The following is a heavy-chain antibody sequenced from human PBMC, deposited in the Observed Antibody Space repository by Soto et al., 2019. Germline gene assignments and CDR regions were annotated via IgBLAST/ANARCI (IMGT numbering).Heavy chain of an antibody. V-gene: IGHV3-11*06. D-gene: IGHD1-1*01. J-gene: IGHJ4*02. CDR3: ARFRGRGNWNYFDY. CDR1: GFTFSDYY. CDR2: ISSSSSYT. Sequence: PGGSLRLSXAASGFTFSDYYMSWIRQAPGKGLEWVSYISSSSSYTNYADSVKGRFTISRDNAKNSLYLQMNSLRAEDTAVYYCARFRGRGNWNYFDYWGQGTLVTVSS.